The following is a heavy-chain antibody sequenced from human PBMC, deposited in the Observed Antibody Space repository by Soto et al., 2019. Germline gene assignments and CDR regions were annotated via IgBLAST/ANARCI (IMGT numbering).Heavy chain of an antibody. V-gene: IGHV1-46*01. Sequence: GASVQVSCKASGYTFTSYGISWVRQAPGQGLEGMGIINPSGGSTSYEQKFQGRVTMTRDTSTSTVYMELSSLRSEDTAVYYCARPGAGYCISTSCSNDYSYGMDVWGQGTTVTVSS. CDR1: GYTFTSYG. CDR3: ARPGAGYCISTSCSNDYSYGMDV. J-gene: IGHJ6*02. D-gene: IGHD2-2*01. CDR2: INPSGGST.